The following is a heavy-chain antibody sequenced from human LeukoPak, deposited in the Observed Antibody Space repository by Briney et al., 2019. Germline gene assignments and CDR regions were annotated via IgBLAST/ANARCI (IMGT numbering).Heavy chain of an antibody. V-gene: IGHV1-8*01. J-gene: IGHJ6*02. CDR1: GYTFTSYD. D-gene: IGHD3-10*01. Sequence: ASVKVSCKASGYTFTSYDINWVRQATGQGLEWMGWMNPNSGNTGYAQKFQGRVTMTRNTSISTAYMELSSLRSEDTAVYYCARHPFITMVRGVIDGMDVWGQGTTVTVSS. CDR2: MNPNSGNT. CDR3: ARHPFITMVRGVIDGMDV.